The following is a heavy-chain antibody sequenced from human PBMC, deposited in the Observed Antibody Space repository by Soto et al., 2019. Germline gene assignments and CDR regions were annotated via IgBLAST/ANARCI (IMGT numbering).Heavy chain of an antibody. CDR1: GVTVSSYR. J-gene: IGHJ4*02. Sequence: WSLGLACAASGVTVSSYRVNWVRQAPGKGLGWVSSISSSSSYIYYADSVKGRFTISRDNAKNSLYLQMNSLRAEDTAVYYCAREDGGITISGVVNHRDEYRGQGTLVTV. D-gene: IGHD3-3*01. CDR2: ISSSSSYI. CDR3: AREDGGITISGVVNHRDEY. V-gene: IGHV3-21*01.